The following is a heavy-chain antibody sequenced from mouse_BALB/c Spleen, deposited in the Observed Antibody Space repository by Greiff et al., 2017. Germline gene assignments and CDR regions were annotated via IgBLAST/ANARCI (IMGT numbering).Heavy chain of an antibody. V-gene: IGHV2-9*02. CDR1: GFSLTSYG. J-gene: IGHJ4*01. D-gene: IGHD2-10*02. Sequence: VKLMESGPGLVAPSQSLSITCTVSGFSLTSYGVHWVRQPPGKGLEWLGVIWAGGSTNYNSALMSRLSISKDNSKSQVFLKMNSLQTDDTAMYYCARPIPSYGNGAMDYWGQGTSVNVSS. CDR2: IWAGGST. CDR3: ARPIPSYGNGAMDY.